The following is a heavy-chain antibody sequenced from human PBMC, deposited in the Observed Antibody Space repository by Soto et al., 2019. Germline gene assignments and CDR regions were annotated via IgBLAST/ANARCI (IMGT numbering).Heavy chain of an antibody. V-gene: IGHV1-24*01. J-gene: IGHJ5*02. Sequence: ASVKISCKVSGYTLTELSMHWVRQAPGKGLEWMGGFDPEDGETIYAQKFQGRVTMTEDTSTDTAYMELSSLRSEDTAVYYCATERRDIVVVTAAMAPWGQGTMVTVSS. D-gene: IGHD2-2*01. CDR3: ATERRDIVVVTAAMAP. CDR2: FDPEDGET. CDR1: GYTLTELS.